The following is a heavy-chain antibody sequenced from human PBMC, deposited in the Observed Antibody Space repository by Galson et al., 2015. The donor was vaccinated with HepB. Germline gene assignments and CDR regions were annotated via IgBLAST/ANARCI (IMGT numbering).Heavy chain of an antibody. CDR2: ISGSGLST. D-gene: IGHD6-19*01. Sequence: SLRLPCAASRFTFSDYAMGWVRQAPGKGLERVSTISGSGLSTFYADSVKGRFTISRDNSNNTLYLQMNSLRAEDTAIYYCVKDEGRRLVRGSFDYWGQGTPVTVSP. CDR3: VKDEGRRLVRGSFDY. J-gene: IGHJ4*02. V-gene: IGHV3-23*01. CDR1: RFTFSDYA.